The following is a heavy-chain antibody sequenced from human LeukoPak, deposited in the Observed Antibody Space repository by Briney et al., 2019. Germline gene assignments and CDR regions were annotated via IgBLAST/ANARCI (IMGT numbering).Heavy chain of an antibody. CDR2: ISGSGGST. CDR3: AKANWISNADAVW. CDR1: GFTFSSYA. Sequence: GGSLRLSCAASGFTFSSYAMSWVRQAPGKGLEWVSAISGSGGSTYYADSVKGRFTLSRDDSRNTVYLQLNNLRVEDTAIYYCAKANWISNADAVWWGQGTQVTASA. V-gene: IGHV3-23*01. J-gene: IGHJ4*02. D-gene: IGHD1-1*01.